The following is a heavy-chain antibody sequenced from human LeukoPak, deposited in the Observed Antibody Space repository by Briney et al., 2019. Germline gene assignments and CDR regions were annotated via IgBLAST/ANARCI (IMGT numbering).Heavy chain of an antibody. J-gene: IGHJ1*01. Sequence: ASVKVSCKASGGTFSSYAISWVRQAPGQGLEWMGGIIPIFGTANYAQKFQGRVTITTDESTSTAYMELSSLRSEDTAVYYCASQYCSSTSCQEYFQHWGQGTLVNVSS. CDR1: GGTFSSYA. CDR3: ASQYCSSTSCQEYFQH. CDR2: IIPIFGTA. D-gene: IGHD2-2*01. V-gene: IGHV1-69*05.